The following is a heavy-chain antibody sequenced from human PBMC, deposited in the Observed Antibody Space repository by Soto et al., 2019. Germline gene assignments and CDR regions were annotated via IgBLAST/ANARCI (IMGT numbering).Heavy chain of an antibody. J-gene: IGHJ6*02. V-gene: IGHV4-34*01. Sequence: SETLSLTCAVYGGSFSGYYWSWIRQPPGKGLEWIGEINHSGSTNYNPSLKSRITISVDTSKNQFSLKLSSVTAADTVVYYGARAIAVAGTYSYYYYGMDVWGQGTTVTVSS. CDR1: GGSFSGYY. CDR3: ARAIAVAGTYSYYYYGMDV. CDR2: INHSGST. D-gene: IGHD6-19*01.